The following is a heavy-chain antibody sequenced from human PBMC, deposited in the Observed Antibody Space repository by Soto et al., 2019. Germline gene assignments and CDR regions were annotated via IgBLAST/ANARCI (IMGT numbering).Heavy chain of an antibody. J-gene: IGHJ3*02. CDR1: GFTVSSYY. V-gene: IGHV3-66*01. Sequence: SGFTVSSYYMSWVRQAPGKGLEWVSIIHRGGNTYYADSVKGRFTISRDNAKNSLYLQMNSLRAEDTAVYYCARDLSYYDILTGYYRGAFDIWGQGTMVTVSS. CDR3: ARDLSYYDILTGYYRGAFDI. CDR2: IHRGGNT. D-gene: IGHD3-9*01.